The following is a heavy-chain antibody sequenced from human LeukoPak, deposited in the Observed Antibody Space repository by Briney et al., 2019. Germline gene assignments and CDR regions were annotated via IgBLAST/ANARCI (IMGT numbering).Heavy chain of an antibody. V-gene: IGHV1-46*01. CDR1: GYTFTSYY. CDR3: ARSSTVVVTASDV. Sequence: GASVTVSCKASGYTFTSYYMHWVRQAPGQGLEWMGIINPSGGSTSYAQKLQGRVTMTTDTSTSTAYMELRSLRSDDTAVYYCARSSTVVVTASDVWGQGTTVTVSS. J-gene: IGHJ6*02. CDR2: INPSGGST. D-gene: IGHD2-21*02.